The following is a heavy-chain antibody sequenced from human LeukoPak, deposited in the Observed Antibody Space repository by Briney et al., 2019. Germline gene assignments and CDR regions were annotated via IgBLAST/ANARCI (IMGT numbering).Heavy chain of an antibody. D-gene: IGHD3-10*01. CDR1: GFTFDDYG. Sequence: GGSLRLSCAASGFTFDDYGMSWVRQAPGKGLEWVSSISSSSSYIYYADSVKGRFTISRDNAKNSLYLQMNSLRAEDTAVYYCARGQDYYGSGSGDYWGQGTLVTVSS. J-gene: IGHJ4*02. CDR2: ISSSSSYI. V-gene: IGHV3-21*01. CDR3: ARGQDYYGSGSGDY.